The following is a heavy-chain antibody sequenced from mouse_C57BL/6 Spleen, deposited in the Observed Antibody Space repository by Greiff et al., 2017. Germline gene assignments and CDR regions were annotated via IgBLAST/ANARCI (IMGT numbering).Heavy chain of an antibody. V-gene: IGHV1-66*01. J-gene: IGHJ4*01. CDR1: GYSFTSYY. CDR2: IYPGSGNT. CDR3: ARAAYGSSYGAMDY. D-gene: IGHD1-1*01. Sequence: QVQLQQSGPELVKPGASVKISCKASGYSFTSYYIHWVKQRPGQGLEWIGWIYPGSGNTKYNEKFKGKATLTADTSSSTAYMQLSSLTSEDSAVYYCARAAYGSSYGAMDYWGQGTSVTVSS.